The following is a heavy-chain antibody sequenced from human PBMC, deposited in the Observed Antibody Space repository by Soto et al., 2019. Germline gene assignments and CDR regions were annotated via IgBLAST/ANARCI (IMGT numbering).Heavy chain of an antibody. V-gene: IGHV4-30-2*01. J-gene: IGHJ5*02. D-gene: IGHD3-10*02. CDR1: RGSISSGGDS. CDR2: IYHSGST. Sequence: SETLSLSCAVCRGSISSGGDSGRWIRQPPGKGLEWIGYIYHSGSTYYNPSLKSRVTISVDRSKNQFSLKLSSVTAADTAVYYCARGVSVWGGITWFDTWGEATLLTVSS. CDR3: ARGVSVWGGITWFDT.